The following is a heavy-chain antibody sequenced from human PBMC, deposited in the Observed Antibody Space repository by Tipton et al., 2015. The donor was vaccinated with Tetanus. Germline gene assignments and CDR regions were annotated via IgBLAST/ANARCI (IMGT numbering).Heavy chain of an antibody. V-gene: IGHV3-30*18. D-gene: IGHD2-15*01. CDR3: AKRVCTGNTCYGTDPYYYYGLDV. Sequence: AASGFRFSGYGMHWVRQAPGKGLEWVAVVSYDGRNKYYADSVKGRFTISRDNSKNTLYLEMNSLRVEDTAVYYCAKRVCTGNTCYGTDPYYYYGLDVWGQGTTVTVSS. CDR1: GFRFSGYG. CDR2: VSYDGRNK. J-gene: IGHJ6*02.